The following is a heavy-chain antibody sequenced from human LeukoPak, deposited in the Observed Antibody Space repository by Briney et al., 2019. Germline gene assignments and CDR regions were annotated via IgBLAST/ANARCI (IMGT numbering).Heavy chain of an antibody. D-gene: IGHD6-13*01. Sequence: GESLKISCQGSGYSFTSYWIGWVRQVPGKGLEWMGIIYPSDSDTRYSPSFQGQVTISADKSISTAYLQWSSLKASDTAMYYCARLPISWYSPFDIWGQGTMVTVSS. J-gene: IGHJ3*02. CDR3: ARLPISWYSPFDI. V-gene: IGHV5-51*01. CDR2: IYPSDSDT. CDR1: GYSFTSYW.